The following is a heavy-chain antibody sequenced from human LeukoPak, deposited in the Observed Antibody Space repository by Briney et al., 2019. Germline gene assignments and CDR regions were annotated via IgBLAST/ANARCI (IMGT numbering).Heavy chain of an antibody. CDR3: AKDGYYYGSGSHHYDY. CDR1: GFTFSSYA. CDR2: ISASGGST. Sequence: GESLKISWAASGFTFSSYAISWVRQAPGKGLGWVSAISASGGSTSYADSVKGRFTISRDNPKNTLFLQMNNLRAEDTAIYYCAKDGYYYGSGSHHYDYWGQGTLVTVSS. J-gene: IGHJ4*02. D-gene: IGHD3-10*01. V-gene: IGHV3-23*01.